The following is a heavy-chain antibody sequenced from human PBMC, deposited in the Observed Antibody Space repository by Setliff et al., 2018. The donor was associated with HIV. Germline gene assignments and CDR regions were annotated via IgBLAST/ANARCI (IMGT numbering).Heavy chain of an antibody. J-gene: IGHJ4*02. CDR2: IYHSGST. V-gene: IGHV4-31*03. Sequence: LSLTCTVSGGSISSGTYYWTWIRQHPGKGLEWIRYIYHSGSTYYNPSLKSRLTISVDTSKNQFSLKLGSVTAADTAFYYCARAFYYDSSVDYWGQGTLVTVS. CDR1: GGSISSGTYY. CDR3: ARAFYYDSSVDY. D-gene: IGHD3-22*01.